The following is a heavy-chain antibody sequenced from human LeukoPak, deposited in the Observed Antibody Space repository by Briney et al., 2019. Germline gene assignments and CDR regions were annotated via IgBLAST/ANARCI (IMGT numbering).Heavy chain of an antibody. Sequence: ASVKVSCKTSGYTFTDYYIHWVRQAPGQGLEWMGWINPNSGESNSAQKFRGRVTMTGDTSISTAYMELRRVTSDDTAVYYCARDRDYSNTERGFDYWGQGTLVTVSS. D-gene: IGHD4-11*01. V-gene: IGHV1-2*02. CDR2: INPNSGES. CDR3: ARDRDYSNTERGFDY. J-gene: IGHJ4*02. CDR1: GYTFTDYY.